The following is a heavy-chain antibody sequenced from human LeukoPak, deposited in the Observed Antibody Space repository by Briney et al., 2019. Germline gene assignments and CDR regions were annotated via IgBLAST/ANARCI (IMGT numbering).Heavy chain of an antibody. CDR2: IYYSGIT. CDR1: GGSISSGNYY. D-gene: IGHD3-3*01. V-gene: IGHV4-30-4*01. J-gene: IGHJ6*03. Sequence: PSQTLSLTCTVSGGSISSGNYYWSWIRQPPGKGLEWIGYIYYSGITYYNPSLKSRVTISVDTSKNQFSLKLSSVAAADTAVYYCARAAPGRYDFWSGYSGGYYYYMDVWGKGTTVTVSS. CDR3: ARAAPGRYDFWSGYSGGYYYYMDV.